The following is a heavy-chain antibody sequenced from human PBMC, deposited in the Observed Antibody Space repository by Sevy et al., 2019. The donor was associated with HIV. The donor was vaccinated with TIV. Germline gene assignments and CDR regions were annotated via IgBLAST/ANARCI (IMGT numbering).Heavy chain of an antibody. Sequence: GGSLRLPCAASGFIFNSYAMSWVRQAPGKGLEWVSSISASGGSTYYADSVKGRFTISRDNSRNTVDVEMNSLRGEDTAIYYCAKGYGSGSPPDFWGQGTLVTVSS. D-gene: IGHD3-10*01. CDR3: AKGYGSGSPPDF. CDR1: GFIFNSYA. V-gene: IGHV3-23*01. J-gene: IGHJ4*02. CDR2: ISASGGST.